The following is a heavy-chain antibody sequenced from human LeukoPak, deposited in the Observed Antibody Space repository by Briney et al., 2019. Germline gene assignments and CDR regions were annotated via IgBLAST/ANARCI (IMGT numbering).Heavy chain of an antibody. V-gene: IGHV4-31*03. CDR2: KYYSGSA. CDR1: GVSVSDGRYY. Sequence: PSETLSLTCNVSGVSVSDGRYYWTWIRQHPGKGLDGIGYKYYSGSAKYNPSLKSRLTISIDTSKNQFSLQLSSVTAADTATYYCATPYCSSISCLDVFNVWGQGTRVTVSS. CDR3: ATPYCSSISCLDVFNV. D-gene: IGHD2-2*01. J-gene: IGHJ3*01.